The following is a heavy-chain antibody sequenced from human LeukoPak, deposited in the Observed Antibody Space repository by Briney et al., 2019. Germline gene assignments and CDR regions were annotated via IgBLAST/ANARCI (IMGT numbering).Heavy chain of an antibody. Sequence: SETLSLTCAVYGGSFSGYYWSWIRQPPGKGLECIGYIYNSGSTNYNPSLKSRVSISVDTSKNQFSLKLSSVTAADTAVYYCARSAIDAFDIWGQGTMVTVSS. D-gene: IGHD6-25*01. V-gene: IGHV4-59*08. CDR2: IYNSGST. CDR3: ARSAIDAFDI. J-gene: IGHJ3*02. CDR1: GGSFSGYY.